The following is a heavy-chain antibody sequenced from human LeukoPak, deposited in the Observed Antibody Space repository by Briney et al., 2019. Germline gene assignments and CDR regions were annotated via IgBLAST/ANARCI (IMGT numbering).Heavy chain of an antibody. J-gene: IGHJ5*02. V-gene: IGHV4-38-2*02. CDR1: GYSISSGYF. D-gene: IGHD3-10*01. Sequence: SETLSLTCTVSGYSISSGYFWGWIRQPPGKGLEWIGSFYHSGITYYNPSLKSRVTISVEMSKNQFSLRLSSVTVADTAVYYCARTPLRGATFFTSYPNWFDTWGQGTLVTVSS. CDR3: ARTPLRGATFFTSYPNWFDT. CDR2: FYHSGIT.